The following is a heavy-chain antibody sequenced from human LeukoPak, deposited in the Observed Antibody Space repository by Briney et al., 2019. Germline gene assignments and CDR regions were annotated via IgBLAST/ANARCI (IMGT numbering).Heavy chain of an antibody. CDR1: GVSFSGYY. Sequence: SETLSLTCAVYGVSFSGYYWSWIRQPPGKGLEWIGEINHSGSTNYNPSLKSRVTISVDTSKNQFSLRLNSVTAADTAVYYCARGPPPPYYYGSGSYWPNWGQGTLVTVSS. J-gene: IGHJ4*02. V-gene: IGHV4-34*01. CDR3: ARGPPPPYYYGSGSYWPN. CDR2: INHSGST. D-gene: IGHD3-10*01.